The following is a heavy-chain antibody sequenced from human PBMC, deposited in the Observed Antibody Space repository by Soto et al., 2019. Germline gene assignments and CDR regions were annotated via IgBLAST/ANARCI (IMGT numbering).Heavy chain of an antibody. CDR3: ARDPNYDILTGYLYYYGMDV. CDR2: TYYRSKWYN. CDR1: GDSVSSNSAA. V-gene: IGHV6-1*01. D-gene: IGHD3-9*01. J-gene: IGHJ6*02. Sequence: SQTLSLTCAISGDSVSSNSAAWNWIRQSPSRGLEWLGRTYYRSKWYNDYAVSVKSRITISPDTSKNQFSLQLNSVTPEDTAVYYCARDPNYDILTGYLYYYGMDVWGQGTTVTVSS.